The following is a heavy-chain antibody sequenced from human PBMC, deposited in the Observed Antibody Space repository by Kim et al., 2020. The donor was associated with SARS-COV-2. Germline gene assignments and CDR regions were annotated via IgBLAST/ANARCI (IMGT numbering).Heavy chain of an antibody. CDR3: AGVIEVAGGVVRFLELSILDAFDI. Sequence: GGSLRLSCTASGFTFSTYTMNWVSQAPGKGLEWVSSISSGGSHTYYADSMKGRFTVSRDNAKNSLYMQLNSLRAEDTAVYYCAGVIEVAGGVVRFLELSILDAFDIWGQGTRVTVSS. D-gene: IGHD3-3*01. CDR1: GFTFSTYT. V-gene: IGHV3-21*01. CDR2: ISSGGSHT. J-gene: IGHJ3*02.